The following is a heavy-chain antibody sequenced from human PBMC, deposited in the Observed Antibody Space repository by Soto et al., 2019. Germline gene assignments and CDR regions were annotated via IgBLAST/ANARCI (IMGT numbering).Heavy chain of an antibody. CDR2: IVPTFTTA. CDR1: GGTFSEYG. J-gene: IGHJ1*01. V-gene: IGHV1-69*06. CDR3: ARDNFTADHFDSAGYWPLHH. D-gene: IGHD3-22*01. Sequence: QVQLVQSGAEVKKPGSSVRVSCKASGGTFSEYGVSWVRQAPGHGLEWMGGIVPTFTTAIYAQKLQGRVTITADRSTNSRYFSLGSLTSDDTAVYFFARDNFTADHFDSAGYWPLHHWGQGSLVSVS.